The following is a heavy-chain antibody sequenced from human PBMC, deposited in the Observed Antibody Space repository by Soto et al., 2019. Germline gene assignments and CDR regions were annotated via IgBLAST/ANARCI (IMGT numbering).Heavy chain of an antibody. D-gene: IGHD3-22*01. CDR1: GGSISSSNW. V-gene: IGHV4-4*02. Sequence: QVQLQESGPGLVKPSGTLSLTCAVSGGSISSSNWWSWVRQPPGKGLEWIGEIYHSGRTNYNPSLQRRVTISVDKSKNQFSLTLSSVTAADTAVYYCARSRRSGYYYGVDYWGQGTLVTVSS. CDR3: ARSRRSGYYYGVDY. J-gene: IGHJ4*02. CDR2: IYHSGRT.